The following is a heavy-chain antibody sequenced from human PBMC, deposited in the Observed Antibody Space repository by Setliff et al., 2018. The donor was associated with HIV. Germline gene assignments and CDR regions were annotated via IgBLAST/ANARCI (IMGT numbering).Heavy chain of an antibody. CDR1: GGTFSSSA. D-gene: IGHD6-19*01. Sequence: ASVKVSCKASGGTFSSSAISWVRQAPGQGLKWMGSIIPIYGTSNYAQKLQGRVTITADESANIAYMELSSLRSEDTAVYFCARSQWLLAVAGPPGIWGQGTKVTVSS. CDR3: ARSQWLLAVAGPPGI. CDR2: IIPIYGTS. V-gene: IGHV1-69*13. J-gene: IGHJ3*02.